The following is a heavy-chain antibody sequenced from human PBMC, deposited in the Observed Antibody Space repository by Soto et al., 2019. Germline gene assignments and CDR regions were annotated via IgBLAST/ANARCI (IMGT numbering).Heavy chain of an antibody. CDR3: ARTREQWLVSYYYYYGMDV. CDR1: GFSLSNARMG. D-gene: IGHD6-19*01. V-gene: IGHV2-26*01. Sequence: PTLVNPTETLTLTCTVSGFSLSNARMGVSWIRQPPGKALEWLAHIFSNDEKSYSTSLKSRLTISKDTSKSQVVLTMTNMDPVDTATYYCARTREQWLVSYYYYYGMDVWGQGTTVTVSS. CDR2: IFSNDEK. J-gene: IGHJ6*02.